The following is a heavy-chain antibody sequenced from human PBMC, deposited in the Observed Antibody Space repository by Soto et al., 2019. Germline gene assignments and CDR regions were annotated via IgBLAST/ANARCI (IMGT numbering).Heavy chain of an antibody. CDR3: ARDGTYYYDSSGYYPWFDP. D-gene: IGHD3-22*01. Sequence: SVKVSCKASGFTFTSSAMQWVRQARGQRLEWIGWIVVGSGNTNYAQKFQERVTITRDMSTSTAYMELSSVTAADTAVYYCARDGTYYYDSSGYYPWFDPWGQGTLVTVSS. CDR2: IVVGSGNT. J-gene: IGHJ5*02. CDR1: GFTFTSSA. V-gene: IGHV1-58*02.